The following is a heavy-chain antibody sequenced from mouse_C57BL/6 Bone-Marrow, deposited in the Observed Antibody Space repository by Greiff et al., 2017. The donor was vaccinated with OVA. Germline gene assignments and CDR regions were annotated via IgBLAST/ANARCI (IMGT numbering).Heavy chain of an antibody. CDR3: ASDSYNSNFYCDD. J-gene: IGHJ2*01. CDR1: GYTFTSYW. D-gene: IGHD2-5*01. Sequence: QVQLQQPGAELVKPGASVKMSCTASGYTFTSYWITWVKQRPGQGLEWIGDIYPGSGSANYNEKFKSKATLTLDTSSSTAYMQLSSLISDDSAVYYGASDSYNSNFYCDDWGKGTTLTVSS. CDR2: IYPGSGSA. V-gene: IGHV1-55*01.